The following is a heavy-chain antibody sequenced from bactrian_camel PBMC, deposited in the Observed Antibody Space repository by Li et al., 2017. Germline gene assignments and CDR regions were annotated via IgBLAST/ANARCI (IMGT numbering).Heavy chain of an antibody. D-gene: IGHD2*01. J-gene: IGHJ4*01. CDR2: IYTGDGST. V-gene: IGHV3S7*01. CDR3: AAAVPQRWSPAPYNY. Sequence: QVQLVESGGGTVPPGGSQTLSCAASGFTFSSTGMSWVRQAPGKGLEWVSSIYTGDGSTNSADSVKGRFTISRDNTKNMLYLQMHSLEPEDTAVYYCAAAVPQRWSPAPYNYWGQGTQVTVS. CDR1: GFTFSSTG.